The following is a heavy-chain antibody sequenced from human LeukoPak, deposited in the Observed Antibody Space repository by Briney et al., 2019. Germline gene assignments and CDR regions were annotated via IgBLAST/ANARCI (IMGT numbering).Heavy chain of an antibody. V-gene: IGHV3-30*18. CDR1: RFTFSSDG. D-gene: IGHD1-26*01. CDR3: AKVVGATTPPSDY. J-gene: IGHJ4*02. CDR2: ISYDGSNE. Sequence: GGSLRLSCAASRFTFSSDGMHWVRQAPGKGLEWVAVISYDGSNEYYADSVKGRFTISRDNSKNTLYLQMNSLRAEDTAVYYCAKVVGATTPPSDYWGQGTLVTVSS.